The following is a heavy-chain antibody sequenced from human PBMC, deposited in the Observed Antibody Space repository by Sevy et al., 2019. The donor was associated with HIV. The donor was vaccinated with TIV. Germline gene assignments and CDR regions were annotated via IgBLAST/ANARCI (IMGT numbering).Heavy chain of an antibody. V-gene: IGHV3-7*01. CDR3: ARGGQRFDY. D-gene: IGHD6-25*01. Sequence: LSLTCAASGFTFSSYWMSWVRQAPGKGLEWVANIKQDGSERYYLDSVKGRFTISRDNAKNSLYLQMDSLGAEDTAVYYCARGGQRFDYWGQGTLVTVSS. CDR1: GFTFSSYW. CDR2: IKQDGSER. J-gene: IGHJ4*02.